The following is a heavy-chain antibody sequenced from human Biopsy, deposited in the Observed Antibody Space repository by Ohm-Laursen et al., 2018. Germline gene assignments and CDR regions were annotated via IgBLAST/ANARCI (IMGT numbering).Heavy chain of an antibody. V-gene: IGHV3-7*01. J-gene: IGHJ3*02. Sequence: SLRLSCAASGFMFSASWMSWVRQAPGKGLEWVANINPDGSGKYFADSVKGRFTISRDNTENSMYLQMSSLTVDDTAVYYCARGQDYGGNKAFDIWGQGTKVTVSP. D-gene: IGHD4-23*01. CDR1: GFMFSASW. CDR3: ARGQDYGGNKAFDI. CDR2: INPDGSGK.